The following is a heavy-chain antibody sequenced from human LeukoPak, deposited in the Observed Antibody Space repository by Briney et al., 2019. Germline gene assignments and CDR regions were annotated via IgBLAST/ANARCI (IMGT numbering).Heavy chain of an antibody. J-gene: IGHJ4*02. Sequence: NPSETLSLTCTVSGGSISSGGYSWSWIRQPPGKGLEWIGYIYHSGSTYYNPSLKSRVTISVDRSKNQFSLKLSSVTAADTAVYYCAREGSSSWYGFYFDYWGQGTLVTVSS. CDR2: IYHSGST. CDR1: GGSISSGGYS. D-gene: IGHD6-13*01. V-gene: IGHV4-30-2*01. CDR3: AREGSSSWYGFYFDY.